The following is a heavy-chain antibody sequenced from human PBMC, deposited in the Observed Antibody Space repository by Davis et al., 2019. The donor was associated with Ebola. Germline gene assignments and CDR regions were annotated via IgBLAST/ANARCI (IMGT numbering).Heavy chain of an antibody. V-gene: IGHV1-2*04. CDR2: INPNSGNT. Sequence: AASVKVSCKASGYTFTGYYIHWVRQAPGQGLEWMGWINPNSGNTKYSQKFQGWVTMTRDTPISTAYMELNRLTSDDTAVYYCAGDRVCSGATCYAYLDFWGQGTLVTVSS. D-gene: IGHD2-15*01. CDR3: AGDRVCSGATCYAYLDF. CDR1: GYTFTGYY. J-gene: IGHJ4*02.